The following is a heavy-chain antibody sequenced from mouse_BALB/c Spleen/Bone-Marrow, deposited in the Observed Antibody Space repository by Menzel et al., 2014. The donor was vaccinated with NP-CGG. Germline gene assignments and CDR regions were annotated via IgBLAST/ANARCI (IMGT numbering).Heavy chain of an antibody. CDR3: ARDYYGSSGAMDY. D-gene: IGHD1-1*01. Sequence: QVQLQQSGPELVKPGASVKMSCKASGYTFTGYVISWVKQRTGQGLEWIGEIYPGSGSTYYNEKFKGKATLTADKSSNTAYMQLSSLTSEDPAVYFCARDYYGSSGAMDYWGQGTSVTVSS. V-gene: IGHV1-81*01. CDR2: IYPGSGST. J-gene: IGHJ4*01. CDR1: GYTFTGYV.